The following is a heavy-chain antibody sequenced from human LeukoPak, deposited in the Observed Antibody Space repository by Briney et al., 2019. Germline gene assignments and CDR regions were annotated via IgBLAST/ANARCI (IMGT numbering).Heavy chain of an antibody. CDR2: IKQDGSEK. D-gene: IGHD6-13*01. J-gene: IGHJ4*02. CDR1: GFTFSSYW. CDR3: ARVSVAAAPQFDY. Sequence: GGSLRLSCAASGFTFSSYWMSWVRQAPGKGLEWVANIKQDGSEKYYVDSVKGRFTISRDNAKNSLYLQMNSQRAEDTAVYYCARVSVAAAPQFDYWGQGTLVTVSS. V-gene: IGHV3-7*01.